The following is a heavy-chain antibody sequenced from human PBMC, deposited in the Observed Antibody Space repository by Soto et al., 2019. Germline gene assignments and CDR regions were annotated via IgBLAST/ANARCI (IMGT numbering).Heavy chain of an antibody. CDR3: ARLRYSSSSRYHMDV. CDR2: IRSSGTTT. CDR1: GFTLNDYH. J-gene: IGHJ6*03. D-gene: IGHD6-6*01. V-gene: IGHV3-11*01. Sequence: QVQLVGSGGGLVRPGGSLRLSCAASGFTLNDYHMNWIRQAPGKGLEWVSYIRSSGTTTFYADSVKGRFTVSWDNANNSLFLQMNSLRAEDTAVYYCARLRYSSSSRYHMDVWGKGITVTVS.